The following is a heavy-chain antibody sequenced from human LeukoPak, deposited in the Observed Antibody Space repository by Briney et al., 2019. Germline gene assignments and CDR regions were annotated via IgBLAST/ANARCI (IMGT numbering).Heavy chain of an antibody. CDR1: GDSIDPYS. Sequence: PSETLSLTFTISGDSIDPYSWSWLRQPPGKGLEWIGYISHIGTIKYNTSLMSRLSMGFDKPNNEFSLSLRSVTATDTALFFCAPNQRSNDVNYWGKGVPVIVSS. D-gene: IGHD2-8*01. CDR3: APNQRSNDVNY. CDR2: ISHIGTI. J-gene: IGHJ6*04. V-gene: IGHV4-59*08.